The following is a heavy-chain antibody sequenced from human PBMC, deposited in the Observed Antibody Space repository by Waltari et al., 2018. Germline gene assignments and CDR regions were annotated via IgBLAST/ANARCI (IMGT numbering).Heavy chain of an antibody. CDR2: SIPIFGTG. V-gene: IGHV1-69*05. J-gene: IGHJ4*02. CDR3: ARDAGRAGTRRRIFDY. D-gene: IGHD1-1*01. Sequence: VQLGQSGAGVKKPGSSVKVSCKASGGAFSSYAISWVRQAPGQGLEWMGGSIPIFGTGNYAQKFECRHTDTTDEATSTAYRELSRRRTEDTAEYYCARDAGRAGTRRRIFDYWGQGTLVTVSS. CDR1: GGAFSSYA.